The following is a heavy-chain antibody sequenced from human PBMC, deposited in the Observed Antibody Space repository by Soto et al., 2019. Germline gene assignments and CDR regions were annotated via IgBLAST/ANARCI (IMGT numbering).Heavy chain of an antibody. V-gene: IGHV6-1*01. CDR2: TYYRSKWYN. CDR3: ARGVTGMVRGLIYNWFDP. CDR1: GDSVSSNSAA. D-gene: IGHD3-10*01. Sequence: SQTLSLTCAISGDSVSSNSAAWNWIRQSPSRGLEWLGRTYYRSKWYNDYAVSVKSRVTINPDTSKNQFSLQLNSVTPEDTAVYYCARGVTGMVRGLIYNWFDPWGQGTLVTVSS. J-gene: IGHJ5*02.